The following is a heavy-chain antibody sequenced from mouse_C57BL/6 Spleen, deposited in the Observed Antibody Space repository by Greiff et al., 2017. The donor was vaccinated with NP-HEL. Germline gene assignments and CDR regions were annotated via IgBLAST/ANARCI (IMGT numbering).Heavy chain of an antibody. CDR1: GFTFSDYY. Sequence: EVQLVESGGGLVQPGGSLKLSCAASGFTFSDYYMYWVRQTPEKRLEWVAYISNGGGSTYYPDTVKGRFTISRDNAKNTLYLQMSRLKSEDTAMYYCARHQVGAMDYWGQGTSVTVSS. J-gene: IGHJ4*01. CDR2: ISNGGGST. CDR3: ARHQVGAMDY. D-gene: IGHD1-3*01. V-gene: IGHV5-12*01.